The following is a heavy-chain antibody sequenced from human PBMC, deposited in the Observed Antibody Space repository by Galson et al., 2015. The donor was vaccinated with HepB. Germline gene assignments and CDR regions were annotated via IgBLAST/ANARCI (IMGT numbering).Heavy chain of an antibody. CDR1: GYIFTSYG. CDR3: ARELILDY. V-gene: IGHV1-18*04. Sequence: SCKGSGYIFTSYGISWVRQAPGQGLEWMGWISTYNGNTNYAQKFQGRVTMTTDTSTSTAYMELRSLKSDDTAVYYCARELILDYWGQGTLVTVSS. CDR2: ISTYNGNT. J-gene: IGHJ4*02.